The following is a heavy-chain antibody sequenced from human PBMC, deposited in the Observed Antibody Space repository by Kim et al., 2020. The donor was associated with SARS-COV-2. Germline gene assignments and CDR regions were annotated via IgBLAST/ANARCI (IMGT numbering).Heavy chain of an antibody. J-gene: IGHJ4*02. D-gene: IGHD3-22*01. CDR3: ARGDYYDSSGIDY. Sequence: YADPGKGRVTISRDNSKNTRYLQMNSLRAEDTAVYYCARGDYYDSSGIDYWGQGTLVTVSS. V-gene: IGHV3-30*01.